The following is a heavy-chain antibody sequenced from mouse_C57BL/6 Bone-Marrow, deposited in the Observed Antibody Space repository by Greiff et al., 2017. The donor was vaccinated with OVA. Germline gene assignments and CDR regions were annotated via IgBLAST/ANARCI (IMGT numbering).Heavy chain of an antibody. CDR2: INPYNGGT. J-gene: IGHJ4*01. D-gene: IGHD1-1*01. Sequence: EVQLQQSGPVLVKPGASVKMSCKASGYTFTDYYMNWVKQSHGKSLEWIGVINPYNGGTSYNQKFKGKATLTVDKSSSTAYMELNSLTSEDSAVYYCARSASHYYGSSYYAMDYWGQGTSVTVSS. CDR1: GYTFTDYY. CDR3: ARSASHYYGSSYYAMDY. V-gene: IGHV1-19*01.